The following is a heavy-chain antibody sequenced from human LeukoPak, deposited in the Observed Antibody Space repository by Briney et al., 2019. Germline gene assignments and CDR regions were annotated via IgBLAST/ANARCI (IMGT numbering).Heavy chain of an antibody. CDR3: ARESFGVHNPGFDY. CDR1: GGTLISYA. V-gene: IGHV1-69*05. D-gene: IGHD3-16*01. Sequence: SVKVSCKASGGTLISYAISWVRQAPGQGLEWMGGIIPIFGTANYAQKFQGRVTITTDESTSTAYMKLSSLRSEDTAVYYCARESFGVHNPGFDYWGQGTLVTVSS. J-gene: IGHJ4*02. CDR2: IIPIFGTA.